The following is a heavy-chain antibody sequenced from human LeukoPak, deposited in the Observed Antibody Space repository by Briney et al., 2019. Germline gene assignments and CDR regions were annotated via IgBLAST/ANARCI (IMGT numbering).Heavy chain of an antibody. Sequence: GESLKISCKGSGYSFTSYWIGWVRQMPGKGLEWMGIIYPGDSDTRYSPSFQGQVTISADKSISTAYLQWSSLKGSDTAIYYWGRRQGGGDTAMVIDYWGQGTLVTVSS. D-gene: IGHD5-18*01. CDR3: GRRQGGGDTAMVIDY. J-gene: IGHJ4*02. V-gene: IGHV5-51*01. CDR2: IYPGDSDT. CDR1: GYSFTSYW.